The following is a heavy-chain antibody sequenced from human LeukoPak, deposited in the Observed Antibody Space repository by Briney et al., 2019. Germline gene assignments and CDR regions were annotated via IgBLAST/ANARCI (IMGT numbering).Heavy chain of an antibody. CDR3: ASGNWNYPFDY. D-gene: IGHD1-7*01. CDR1: GFTFGVYN. Sequence: GESLRLSCVASGFTFGVYNMNWVRQPPGKGLEWVASISSDAHYIYYSDSVKGRFSISRDNAKNSVFLQMDSLRAEDTAMYFCASGNWNYPFDYWGQGALVTVSS. CDR2: ISSDAHYI. J-gene: IGHJ4*02. V-gene: IGHV3-21*04.